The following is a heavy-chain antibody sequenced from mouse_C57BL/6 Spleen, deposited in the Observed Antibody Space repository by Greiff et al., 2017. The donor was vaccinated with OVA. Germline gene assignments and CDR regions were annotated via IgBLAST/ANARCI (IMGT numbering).Heavy chain of an antibody. J-gene: IGHJ3*01. V-gene: IGHV1-64*01. CDR3: ARSFYDYDSFAY. Sequence: VQLQQPGAELVKPGASVKLSCKASGYTFTSYWMHWVKQRPGQGLEWIGMIHPNSGSTNYNEKFKSKATLTVDKSSSTAYMQLSSLTSEDSAVYYCARSFYDYDSFAYWGQGTLVTVSA. CDR2: IHPNSGST. CDR1: GYTFTSYW. D-gene: IGHD2-4*01.